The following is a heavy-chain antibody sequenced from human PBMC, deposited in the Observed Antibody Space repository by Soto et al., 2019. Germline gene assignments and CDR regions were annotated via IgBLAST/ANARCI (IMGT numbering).Heavy chain of an antibody. CDR1: GYTFTSYG. CDR2: ISAYNGNT. J-gene: IGHJ6*03. V-gene: IGHV1-18*01. Sequence: ASVKVSCKASGYTFTSYGISWVRQAPGQGLEWMGWISAYNGNTNYAQKLQGRVTMTTDTSTSTAYIELRGLRSDDTAVYYCARGGSAGRWFGEADYYYYMDVWGKGTTVTVSS. CDR3: ARGGSAGRWFGEADYYYYMDV. D-gene: IGHD3-10*01.